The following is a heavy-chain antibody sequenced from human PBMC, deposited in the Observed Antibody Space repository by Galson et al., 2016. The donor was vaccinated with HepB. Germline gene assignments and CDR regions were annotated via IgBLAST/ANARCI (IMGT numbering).Heavy chain of an antibody. Sequence: CAASGFTFSSYSMNWVRQAPGKGLEWVSSISSSSSYIYYADSVKGRFTISRDNAKNSLYLQMNSLRAEDTAVYYCARDSVTSYDILTGYFPIDYWGQGALVTVSS. CDR2: ISSSSSYI. CDR3: ARDSVTSYDILTGYFPIDY. CDR1: GFTFSSYS. D-gene: IGHD3-9*01. V-gene: IGHV3-21*01. J-gene: IGHJ4*02.